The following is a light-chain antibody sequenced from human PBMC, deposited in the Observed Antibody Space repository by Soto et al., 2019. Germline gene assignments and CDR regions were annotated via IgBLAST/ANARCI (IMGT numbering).Light chain of an antibody. V-gene: IGKV1-5*03. CDR1: QSINSW. CDR3: QQYNSNSRT. CDR2: KAS. Sequence: DIQMTQSPSTLSASVGDRVTITCRASQSINSWLAWYQPKPGKAPKLLIYKASSLESGVPSRFSGSGSGTEFTLTISSLQPDDFASYYCQQYNSNSRTFGQGTKVEIK. J-gene: IGKJ1*01.